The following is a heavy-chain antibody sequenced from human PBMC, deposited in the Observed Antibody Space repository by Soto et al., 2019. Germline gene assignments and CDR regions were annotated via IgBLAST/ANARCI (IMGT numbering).Heavy chain of an antibody. CDR3: ARGITGIVGATKGGYYYYYGMDV. CDR1: GGSISSYY. CDR2: IYYSVST. D-gene: IGHD1-26*01. Sequence: KPSETLSLTCTVSGGSISSYYWSWIRQPPGKGLEWIGYIYYSVSTNYNPSLKSRVTISVDTSKNQFSLKLSSVTAADTAVYYCARGITGIVGATKGGYYYYYGMDVWGQGTKVTVSS. J-gene: IGHJ6*02. V-gene: IGHV4-59*01.